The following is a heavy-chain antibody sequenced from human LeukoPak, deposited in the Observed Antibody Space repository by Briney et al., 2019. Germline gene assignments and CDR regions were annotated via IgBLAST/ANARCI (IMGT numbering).Heavy chain of an antibody. D-gene: IGHD3-22*01. CDR2: ITSSGDGT. CDR1: GFTFSIYA. V-gene: IGHV3-23*01. Sequence: QPGGSLRLSCAAFGFTFSIYAMSWVRQAPGKGLQWVSSITSSGDGTYYADSVKGRFTISRDNSENMLYLQMNSLRVEDTAVYFCAKDRPNYYGSNGHYYRRDGDYWGQGTLVTVSS. J-gene: IGHJ4*02. CDR3: AKDRPNYYGSNGHYYRRDGDY.